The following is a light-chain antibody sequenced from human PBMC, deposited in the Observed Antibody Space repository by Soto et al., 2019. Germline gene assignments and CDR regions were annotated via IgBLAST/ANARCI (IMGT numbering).Light chain of an antibody. CDR3: QKLNAYPPWT. CDR1: QTISHW. V-gene: IGKV1-5*01. Sequence: DIHLTQSPSTLSASVGDRVTITCRASQTISHWLAWYQQKPGKAPKLLIFDASNLENGVPSRFSGSGSGTDFTLTVSSLQPEDFATYFCQKLNAYPPWTFGQGTKVDIK. CDR2: DAS. J-gene: IGKJ1*01.